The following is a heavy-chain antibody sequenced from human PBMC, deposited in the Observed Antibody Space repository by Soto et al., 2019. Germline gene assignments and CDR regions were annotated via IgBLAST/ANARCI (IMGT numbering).Heavy chain of an antibody. J-gene: IGHJ4*02. CDR2: IIPIFGTA. Sequence: QVQLVQSGAEVKKPGSSVKVSCKASGGTFSSYAISWVRQAPGQGLEWMGGIIPIFGTANYAQKFQGRVTITADDSTSTADMELSSLRSEDTAVYYCARDPDDYSNYYPYFDYWGQGTLVTVSS. D-gene: IGHD4-4*01. CDR3: ARDPDDYSNYYPYFDY. CDR1: GGTFSSYA. V-gene: IGHV1-69*01.